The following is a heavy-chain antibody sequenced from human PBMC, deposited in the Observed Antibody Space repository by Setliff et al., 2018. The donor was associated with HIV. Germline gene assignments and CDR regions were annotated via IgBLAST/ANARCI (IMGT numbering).Heavy chain of an antibody. D-gene: IGHD3-10*01. CDR2: ISPNNGYT. V-gene: IGHV1-18*04. J-gene: IGHJ5*02. Sequence: GESLKISCKGSGYTFGNDWIGWVRQAPGQGLEWVGWISPNNGYTKYVEKFHDRVIMTTDTSTSTAYMELTSLRFDDTAIYYCAREDFGSGWFDTWGQGTPVTVSS. CDR1: GYTFGNDW. CDR3: AREDFGSGWFDT.